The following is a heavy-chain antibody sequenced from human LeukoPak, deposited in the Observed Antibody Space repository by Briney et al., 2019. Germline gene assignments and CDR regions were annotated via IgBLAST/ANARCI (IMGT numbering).Heavy chain of an antibody. CDR1: GGSISSGGYY. CDR2: IYYSGST. Sequence: SETLSLTCTVSGGSISSGGYYWSWIRQPPGKGLEWIGYIYYSGSTYYNPSLKSRVTISVDTSKNQFSLKLSSVTAADTAVHYCATTLGYCSGGSCYSSTFGLDYWGQGTLVTVSS. D-gene: IGHD2-15*01. J-gene: IGHJ4*02. CDR3: ATTLGYCSGGSCYSSTFGLDY. V-gene: IGHV4-31*03.